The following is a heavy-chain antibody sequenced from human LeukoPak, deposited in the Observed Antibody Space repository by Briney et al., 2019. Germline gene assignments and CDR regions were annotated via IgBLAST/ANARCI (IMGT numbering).Heavy chain of an antibody. CDR1: GFTFSTHE. J-gene: IGHJ4*02. D-gene: IGHD2-2*02. CDR3: ARDTFNGPFAISLDY. V-gene: IGHV3-48*03. CDR2: ISSGGNVE. Sequence: RGSLRLSCAASGFTFSTHEMTCVRQAPGKGLEWVSHISSGGNVEYYLDSVRGRFTMSRDNARSLLFLQMNSLRAEDTGVYYCARDTFNGPFAISLDYWGQGALVTVSS.